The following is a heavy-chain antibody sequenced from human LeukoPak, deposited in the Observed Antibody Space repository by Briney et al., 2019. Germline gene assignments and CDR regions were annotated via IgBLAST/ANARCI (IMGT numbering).Heavy chain of an antibody. V-gene: IGHV4-4*07. CDR1: GGSISSYY. Sequence: SSETLSLTCTVSGGSISSYYWSWIRQPAGKGLEWIGRIYTSGSTNYNPSLKSRVSISIDTSKNQFSLNLTSVTAADTAVYYCASRGRWGQGTLVTVSS. D-gene: IGHD1-26*01. CDR3: ASRGR. CDR2: IYTSGST. J-gene: IGHJ4*02.